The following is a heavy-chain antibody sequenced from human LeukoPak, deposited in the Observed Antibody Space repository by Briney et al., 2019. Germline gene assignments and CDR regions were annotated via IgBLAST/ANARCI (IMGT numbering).Heavy chain of an antibody. CDR1: RGTVSDHA. J-gene: IGHJ5*02. CDR3: AIIAVGGVVPFNA. V-gene: IGHV1-69*04. D-gene: IGHD6-19*01. CDR2: IIPLLGVR. Sequence: ASVKVSCKASRGTVSDHAVSWVRQAPGQGLEWMGRIIPLLGVRSYAQKFQDRVTVSADKSTSTAYMELSSLRSEDSALYYCAIIAVGGVVPFNAWGQGTLVTVSS.